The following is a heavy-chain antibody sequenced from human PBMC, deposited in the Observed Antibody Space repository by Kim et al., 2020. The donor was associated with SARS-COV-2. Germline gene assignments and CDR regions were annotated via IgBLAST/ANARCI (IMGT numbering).Heavy chain of an antibody. Sequence: GGSLRLSCAASGFTFSSYGMHWVRQAPGKGLEWVAVISYDGSNKYYADSVKGRFTISRDNSKNTLYLQMNSLRAEDTAVYYCAKAVYGESYYYYGMDVWGQGTTVTVSS. J-gene: IGHJ6*02. D-gene: IGHD4-17*01. CDR2: ISYDGSNK. CDR1: GFTFSSYG. CDR3: AKAVYGESYYYYGMDV. V-gene: IGHV3-30*18.